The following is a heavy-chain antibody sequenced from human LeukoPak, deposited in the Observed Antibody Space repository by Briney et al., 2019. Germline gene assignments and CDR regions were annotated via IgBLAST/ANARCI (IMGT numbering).Heavy chain of an antibody. J-gene: IGHJ4*02. CDR3: ARLYYYDSSGYYYSPFDY. CDR2: INPNSGGT. Sequence: RASVKVPCKASGYTFHGYYMHWVRQAPGQGLEWMGWINPNSGGTNYAQKFQGRVTMTRDTSISTAYMELSRLRSDDTAVYYCARLYYYDSSGYYYSPFDYWGEGTLVTVSS. D-gene: IGHD3-22*01. V-gene: IGHV1-2*02. CDR1: GYTFHGYY.